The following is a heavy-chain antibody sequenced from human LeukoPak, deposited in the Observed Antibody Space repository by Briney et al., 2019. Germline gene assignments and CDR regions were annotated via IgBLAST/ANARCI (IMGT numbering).Heavy chain of an antibody. D-gene: IGHD6-6*01. CDR2: IYTRGST. CDR3: ARHAHRGIAARVLDFDY. CDR1: GGSISSYY. J-gene: IGHJ4*02. Sequence: SETLSLTCTVSGGSISSYYWSWIRQPPGKGLEWIGYIYTRGSTNYNPSLKSRVTISVDTSKNQFSLKLSSVTAADTAVYYCARHAHRGIAARVLDFDYWGQGTLVTVSS. V-gene: IGHV4-4*09.